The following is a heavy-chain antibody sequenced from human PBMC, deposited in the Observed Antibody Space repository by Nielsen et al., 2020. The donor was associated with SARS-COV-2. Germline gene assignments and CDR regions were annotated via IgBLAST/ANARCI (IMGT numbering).Heavy chain of an antibody. D-gene: IGHD2-2*01. CDR3: AKDGTEDIVVVPAAINYFDY. CDR1: GFTFSSYA. Sequence: GGSLRLSCAASGFTFSSYAMNWVRQAPGKGLEWVSALSRSGGTTYYADSVKGRFTISRDNSKNTLYLQMNSLRAEDTAVYYCAKDGTEDIVVVPAAINYFDYWGQGTLVTVSS. J-gene: IGHJ4*02. V-gene: IGHV3-23*01. CDR2: LSRSGGTT.